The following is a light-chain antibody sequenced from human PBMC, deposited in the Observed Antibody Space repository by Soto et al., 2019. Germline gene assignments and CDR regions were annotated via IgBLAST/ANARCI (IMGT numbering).Light chain of an antibody. V-gene: IGLV2-14*01. CDR3: SSYTTSDTPV. Sequence: QSVLTQPASVSGSPGQSITISCTGTSSDVGGYNYLSWYQQRPGKAPKVMIYEVSNRPSGVSNRFSGSKSGNTASLTISGLQAEDEADYFCSSYTTSDTPVFGGGTKLTVL. J-gene: IGLJ3*02. CDR2: EVS. CDR1: SSDVGGYNY.